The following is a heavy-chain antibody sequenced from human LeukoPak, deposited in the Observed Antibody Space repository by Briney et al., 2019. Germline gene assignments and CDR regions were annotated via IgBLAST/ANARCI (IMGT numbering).Heavy chain of an antibody. D-gene: IGHD1-26*01. CDR3: AKLWIGSSPRHFDY. V-gene: IGHV3-23*01. J-gene: IGHJ4*02. CDR2: ITGSGAVT. Sequence: HPGGSLRLSCATSGFTFSNYAMSWVRQAPGKGLEWVSAITGSGAVTFYADSVKGRFTISRDNSKNSLYLQMHSLRAGDTAVYYCAKLWIGSSPRHFDYWGQGALVTVSS. CDR1: GFTFSNYA.